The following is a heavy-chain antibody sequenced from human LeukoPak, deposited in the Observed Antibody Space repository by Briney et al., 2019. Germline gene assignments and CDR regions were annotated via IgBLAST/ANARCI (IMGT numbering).Heavy chain of an antibody. V-gene: IGHV4-59*01. Sequence: SETLSLTCTVSGDSISSYYWTWIRQPPGKGLEWIGYMYHSGTTSNNPSLKSRVTISVDTSKNQFSLKVRSVTAADTAVYYCARGLGWGATIFDYWGQGALVTVSS. D-gene: IGHD1-26*01. J-gene: IGHJ4*02. CDR3: ARGLGWGATIFDY. CDR2: MYHSGTT. CDR1: GDSISSYY.